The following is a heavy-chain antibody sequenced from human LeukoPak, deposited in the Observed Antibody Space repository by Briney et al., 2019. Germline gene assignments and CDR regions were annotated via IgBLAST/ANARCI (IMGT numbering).Heavy chain of an antibody. CDR2: MNPNSGNT. V-gene: IGHV1-8*01. Sequence: ASVKVSCKASGYTFTSYDINWVRQATGQGLEWMGRMNPNSGNTGYAQKFQGRVTMTRNTSISTAYMELSSLRSEDTAVYYCARGLGAARTYYYYYMDVWGKGTTVTVSS. CDR1: GYTFTSYD. CDR3: ARGLGAARTYYYYYMDV. D-gene: IGHD6-6*01. J-gene: IGHJ6*03.